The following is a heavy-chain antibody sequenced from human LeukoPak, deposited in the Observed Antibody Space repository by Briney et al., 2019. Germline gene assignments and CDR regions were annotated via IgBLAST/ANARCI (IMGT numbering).Heavy chain of an antibody. CDR1: GGSFSGYY. CDR3: ARGVLGIRFGHFDL. Sequence: KSSETLSLTCAVYGGSFSGYYWSWIRQPPGKGLDWIGEINHSGSTNYNPSLKSRVTISVDTSKNQFSLKLSSVTAADTAVYYCARGVLGIRFGHFDLWGRGTLVTVSS. J-gene: IGHJ2*01. D-gene: IGHD7-27*01. V-gene: IGHV4-34*01. CDR2: INHSGST.